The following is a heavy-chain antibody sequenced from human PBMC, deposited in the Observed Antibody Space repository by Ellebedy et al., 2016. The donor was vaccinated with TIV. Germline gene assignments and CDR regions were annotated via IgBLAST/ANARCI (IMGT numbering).Heavy chain of an antibody. Sequence: GSLRLSCTVSGGSISSYYWSWIRQPSGKGLERIGYIYYSGSTNYNPSLKSRVTISVDTSKNQFSLKLSSVTAADTAVYYCARDRAYYDFWSGYSNYYGMDVWGQGTTVTVSS. CDR2: IYYSGST. J-gene: IGHJ6*02. V-gene: IGHV4-59*01. CDR1: GGSISSYY. D-gene: IGHD3-3*01. CDR3: ARDRAYYDFWSGYSNYYGMDV.